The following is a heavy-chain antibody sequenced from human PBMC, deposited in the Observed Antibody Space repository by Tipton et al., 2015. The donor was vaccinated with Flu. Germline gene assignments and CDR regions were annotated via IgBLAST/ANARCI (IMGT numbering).Heavy chain of an antibody. CDR1: GGTFSNFA. CDR3: ARGHPESIPSWAYFDY. D-gene: IGHD2-2*01. J-gene: IGHJ4*02. CDR2: IIPILPIA. V-gene: IGHV1-69*01. Sequence: VQLVQSGAEVKKPGSSVRVSCKASGGTFSNFALSWVRQAPGQGLEWMGGIIPILPIANYAQKFQGRVTITADASTSTAYMELSSLRSEDTAVYYCARGHPESIPSWAYFDYWGQGTLVIVSS.